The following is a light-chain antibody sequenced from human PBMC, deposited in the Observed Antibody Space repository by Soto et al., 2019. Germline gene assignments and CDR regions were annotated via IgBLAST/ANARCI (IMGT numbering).Light chain of an antibody. CDR3: QQSYSNPT. CDR1: QDISNY. V-gene: IGKV1-33*01. J-gene: IGKJ5*01. CDR2: DAS. Sequence: DIQMTQSPSSLSASVGGAVTIACQASQDISNYLNWYQQKPGKAPKLLIYDASNLETGVPSRFSGSGSGTDSTLTISSLQPEDSAIYYCQQSYSNPTLGQGTRLEIK.